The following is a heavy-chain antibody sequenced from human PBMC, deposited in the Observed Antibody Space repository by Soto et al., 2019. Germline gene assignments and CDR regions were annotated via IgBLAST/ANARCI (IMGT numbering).Heavy chain of an antibody. Sequence: EVQLVESGGGLVQPGGSLRLSCAASGFTFSSYWMHWVRQAPGKGLEWVSRRNGAGNRISYVDSVKGRCTISRDNAKNTFYMEMNSARVEDTAVYYCVRGDADLYDGPGYLGRHWGQGSLGTVSS. CDR2: RNGAGNRI. CDR3: VRGDADLYDGPGYLGRH. V-gene: IGHV3-74*01. D-gene: IGHD3-22*01. J-gene: IGHJ4*02. CDR1: GFTFSSYW.